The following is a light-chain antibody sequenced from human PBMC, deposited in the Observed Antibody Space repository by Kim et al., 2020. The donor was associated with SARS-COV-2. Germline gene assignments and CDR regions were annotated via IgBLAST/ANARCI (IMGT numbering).Light chain of an antibody. CDR3: QKYDRDPET. Sequence: DIQMTQSPSSLSASIGDRITITCRASQGINNYLAWYHQKPGKPPRLLIHAASTLQPGVPSRFSGSGSGTDFTLTINNLQPEDGGTFYCQKYDRDPETFGPGTKVDI. CDR1: QGINNY. CDR2: AAS. V-gene: IGKV1-27*01. J-gene: IGKJ1*01.